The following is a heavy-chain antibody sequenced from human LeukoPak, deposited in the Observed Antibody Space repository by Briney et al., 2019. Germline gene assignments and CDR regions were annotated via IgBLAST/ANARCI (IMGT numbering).Heavy chain of an antibody. CDR3: AKGGYSYGYTPYDAFDI. CDR2: ISGSGGST. J-gene: IGHJ3*02. CDR1: GFTFSSYA. D-gene: IGHD5-18*01. V-gene: IGHV3-23*01. Sequence: GGSLRLSCAASGFTFSSYAMSWVRQAPGKGLDWVSAISGSGGSTYYADSVKGRFTISRDNSKNTLYLQMNSLRAEDTAVYYCAKGGYSYGYTPYDAFDIWGQGTMVTVSS.